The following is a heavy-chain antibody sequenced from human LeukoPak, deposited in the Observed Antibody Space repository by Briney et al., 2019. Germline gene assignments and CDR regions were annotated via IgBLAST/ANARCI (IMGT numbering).Heavy chain of an antibody. J-gene: IGHJ6*03. CDR2: IYYSGST. Sequence: PSETLSLTCTVSGGSISSSSYYWGWIRQPPGKGLEWIGSIYYSGSTYYNPSLKSRVTVSVDTSKNQFSLKLSSVTAADTAVYYCARGYSSSSFNYYYYYMDVWGKGTTVTVSS. V-gene: IGHV4-39*01. D-gene: IGHD6-6*01. CDR1: GGSISSSSYY. CDR3: ARGYSSSSFNYYYYYMDV.